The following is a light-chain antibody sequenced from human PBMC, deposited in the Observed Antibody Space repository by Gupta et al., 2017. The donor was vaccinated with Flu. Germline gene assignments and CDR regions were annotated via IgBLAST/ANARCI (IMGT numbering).Light chain of an antibody. J-gene: IGLJ1*01. Sequence: SYELTQPPSVSVSPGQTARVTCSGDALASQYGYWYQQRPGQAPVAVMYKDTERPSGIPERFSGFRSGTTATLTISGAQAEDEADYYCQSADSSGAYVFGTGTKVTVL. CDR3: QSADSSGAYV. CDR1: ALASQY. V-gene: IGLV3-25*02. CDR2: KDT.